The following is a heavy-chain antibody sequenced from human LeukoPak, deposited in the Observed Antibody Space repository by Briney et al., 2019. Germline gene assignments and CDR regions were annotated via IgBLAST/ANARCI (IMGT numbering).Heavy chain of an antibody. CDR1: GFTFSSYS. V-gene: IGHV3-21*01. CDR2: ISSSSSYI. D-gene: IGHD6-13*01. CDR3: ARAHSSSWYSRWFDP. Sequence: GGSLRPSCAASGFTFSSYSMNWVRQAPGKGLEWVSSISSSSSYIYYADSVKGRFTISRDNAKNSLYLQMNSLRAEDTAVYYCARAHSSSWYSRWFDPWGQGTLVTVSS. J-gene: IGHJ5*02.